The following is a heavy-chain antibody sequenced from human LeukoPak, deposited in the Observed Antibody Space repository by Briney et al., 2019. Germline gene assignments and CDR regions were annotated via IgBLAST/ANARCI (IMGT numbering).Heavy chain of an antibody. CDR2: ISYDGSNK. CDR3: ARAVSGRFDY. Sequence: GRSLRLSCAASGFTFSSYGMHWVRQAPGKGLEWVAVISYDGSNKYYADSVKGRFTISRDNSKNTLYLQMNSLRAEDTAVYYCARAVSGRFDYWGQGTLVTVSS. V-gene: IGHV3-30*03. CDR1: GFTFSSYG. D-gene: IGHD6-19*01. J-gene: IGHJ4*02.